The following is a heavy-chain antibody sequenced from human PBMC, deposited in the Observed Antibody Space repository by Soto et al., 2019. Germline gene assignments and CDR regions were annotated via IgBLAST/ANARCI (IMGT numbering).Heavy chain of an antibody. J-gene: IGHJ4*02. CDR2: IIPIFGTA. D-gene: IGHD2-2*01. Sequence: SSVKVSCKASGGTFSSYAISWVRQAPGQGLEWMGGIIPIFGTANYAQKFQGRVTITADESTSTAYMELSSLRSEDTAVYDCARAGCSSTGCLYFDYWGQGTLVTFSS. CDR3: ARAGCSSTGCLYFDY. CDR1: GGTFSSYA. V-gene: IGHV1-69*13.